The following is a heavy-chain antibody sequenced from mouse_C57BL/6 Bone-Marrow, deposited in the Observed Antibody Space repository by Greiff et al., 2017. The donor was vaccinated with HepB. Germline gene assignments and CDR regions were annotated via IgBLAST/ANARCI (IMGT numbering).Heavy chain of an antibody. CDR3: ARDGGLRRGRPYYAMDY. Sequence: QVQLQQSGPELVKPGASVKISCKASGYTFTDYYINWVKQRPGQGLEWIGWIFPGSGSTYYNEKFKGKATLTVDKSSSTAYMLLSSLTSEDSAVYFCARDGGLRRGRPYYAMDYWGQGTSVTVSS. CDR2: IFPGSGST. CDR1: GYTFTDYY. J-gene: IGHJ4*01. V-gene: IGHV1-75*01. D-gene: IGHD2-4*01.